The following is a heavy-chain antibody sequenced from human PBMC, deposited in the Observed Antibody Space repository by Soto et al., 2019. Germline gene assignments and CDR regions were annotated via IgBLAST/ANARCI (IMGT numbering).Heavy chain of an antibody. Sequence: GGSLRLSCAASGFTFSTYAMSWVRQAQGKGLEWVSTISASGGTTYYADSVKGRFTISGDKSKNTLFLQMNSLRAEDTALYYCAKGGTTVVTDFDCWGHGALVTVS. CDR3: AKGGTTVVTDFDC. CDR1: GFTFSTYA. CDR2: ISASGGTT. J-gene: IGHJ4*01. D-gene: IGHD4-17*01. V-gene: IGHV3-23*01.